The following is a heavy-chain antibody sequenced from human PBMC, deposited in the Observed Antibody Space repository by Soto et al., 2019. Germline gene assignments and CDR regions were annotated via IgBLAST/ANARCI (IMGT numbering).Heavy chain of an antibody. Sequence: QVQLQESGPGLVKPSQTLSLTCTVSGGSISSGDYYWSWIRHHPGKGLEWIGYIYSSGSTYYNPSLRSRVTISADTPKNQFSLRLSSVTAADTAVYYCVRDYDYDTSRNDAFDIWGQGTMVTVSS. CDR1: GGSISSGDYY. CDR2: IYSSGST. D-gene: IGHD3-22*01. CDR3: VRDYDYDTSRNDAFDI. V-gene: IGHV4-31*03. J-gene: IGHJ3*02.